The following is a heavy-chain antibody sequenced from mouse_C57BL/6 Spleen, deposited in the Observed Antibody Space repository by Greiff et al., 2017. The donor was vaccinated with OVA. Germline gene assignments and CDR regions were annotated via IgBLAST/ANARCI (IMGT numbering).Heavy chain of an antibody. J-gene: IGHJ2*01. CDR3: VRQLAPYYFDY. D-gene: IGHD4-1*01. CDR1: GFSFNTYA. V-gene: IGHV10-1*01. Sequence: VQGVESGGGLVQPKGSLKLSCAASGFSFNTYAMNWVRQAPGKGLEWVARIRSKSNNYATYYADSVKDRFTISRDDSESMLYLQMNNLKTEDTAMYYCVRQLAPYYFDYWGQGTTLTVSS. CDR2: IRSKSNNYAT.